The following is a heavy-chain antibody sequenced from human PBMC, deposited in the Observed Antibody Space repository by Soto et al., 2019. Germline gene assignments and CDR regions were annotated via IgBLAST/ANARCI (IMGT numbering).Heavy chain of an antibody. J-gene: IGHJ6*02. D-gene: IGHD3-10*01. Sequence: DVQLLESGGGLVQPGGSLRLSCAVSGFPFSSYVMTWVRQAPGKGLEWVSVIGGGGGSTNYAESVKGRFTISRDNSENTLYLQMNSLRAEDTAVYYCAKAVTLVRGINPYSYGLDVWGQGTTVTVSS. V-gene: IGHV3-23*01. CDR3: AKAVTLVRGINPYSYGLDV. CDR2: IGGGGGST. CDR1: GFPFSSYV.